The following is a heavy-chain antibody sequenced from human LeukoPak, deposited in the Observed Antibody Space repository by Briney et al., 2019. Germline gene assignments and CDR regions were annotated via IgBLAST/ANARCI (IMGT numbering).Heavy chain of an antibody. CDR2: LFYDGSRN. CDR1: GYTFINYG. CDR3: ASYYYDSSGYGS. J-gene: IGHJ4*02. V-gene: IGHV3-33*01. Sequence: TGGSLRLSCAASGYTFINYGMHWVRQAPGKGLEWVAVLFYDGSRNSYADSVKGRFTISRDVSQNTLFLQMNSLRDEDTAVYYCASYYYDSSGYGSWGQGTLVTVSS. D-gene: IGHD3-22*01.